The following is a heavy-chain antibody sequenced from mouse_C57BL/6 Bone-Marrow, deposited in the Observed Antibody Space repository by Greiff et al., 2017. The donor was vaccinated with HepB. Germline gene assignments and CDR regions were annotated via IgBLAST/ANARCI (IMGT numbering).Heavy chain of an antibody. V-gene: IGHV1-19*01. CDR1: GYTFTDYY. CDR2: INPYNGGT. CDR3: AREIYYYGSSYVGY. D-gene: IGHD1-1*01. Sequence: VQLKQSGPVLVKPGASVKMSCKASGYTFTDYYMNWVKQSHGKSLEWIGVINPYNGGTSYNQKFKGKATLTVDKSSSTAYMELNSLTSEDSAVYYCAREIYYYGSSYVGYWGQGTTLTVSS. J-gene: IGHJ2*01.